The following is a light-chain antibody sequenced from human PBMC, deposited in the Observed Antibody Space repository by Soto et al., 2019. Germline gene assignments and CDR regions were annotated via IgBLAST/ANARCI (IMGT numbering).Light chain of an antibody. J-gene: IGLJ3*02. CDR1: TSDVGGYNS. CDR2: DVS. CDR3: SSYSSTGTRV. Sequence: QSVLTQPASVSGSPGQSITISCTGTTSDVGGYNSVSWYQQHPGTAPQLMIYDVSYRPSGVSTRFSGSKSGNMASLTISGLKGDDEADYFCSSYSSTGTRVFGGGTKLTVL. V-gene: IGLV2-14*01.